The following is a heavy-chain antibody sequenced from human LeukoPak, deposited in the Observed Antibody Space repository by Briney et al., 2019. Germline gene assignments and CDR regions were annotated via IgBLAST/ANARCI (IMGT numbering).Heavy chain of an antibody. CDR2: IKQDGSEK. CDR1: EFTFSSYW. Sequence: GGSLRLSCAASEFTFSSYWMSWVRQAPGKGLEWVANIKQDGSEKYYVDSVKGRFTISRDNAKNSLYLQMNSLRAEDTAVYYCARDHHYYYGMDVWGQGTTVTVSS. J-gene: IGHJ6*02. V-gene: IGHV3-7*03. CDR3: ARDHHYYYGMDV.